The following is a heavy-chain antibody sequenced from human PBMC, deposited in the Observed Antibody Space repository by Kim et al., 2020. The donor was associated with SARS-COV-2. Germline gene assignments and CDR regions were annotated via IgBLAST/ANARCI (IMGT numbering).Heavy chain of an antibody. D-gene: IGHD6-19*01. Sequence: NPSLKSGVSISVDTSKTQFSMKLSSVTAADTAVYYCARHTAPLIEVAVDYWGQGTLVTVSS. J-gene: IGHJ4*02. V-gene: IGHV4-39*01. CDR3: ARHTAPLIEVAVDY.